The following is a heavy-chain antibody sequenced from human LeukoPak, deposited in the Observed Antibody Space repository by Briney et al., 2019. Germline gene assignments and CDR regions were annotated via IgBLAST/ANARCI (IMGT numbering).Heavy chain of an antibody. D-gene: IGHD3-22*01. CDR3: AKDSSGYYYMLNAFDI. CDR1: GFTFDDYA. J-gene: IGHJ3*02. Sequence: GGSLRLSCAASGFTFDDYAMHWVRQAPGKGLEWVSGISWNSGSIGYADSVKGRFTTSGDNAKNSLYLQMNSLRAEDTALYYCAKDSSGYYYMLNAFDIWGQGTMVTVSS. V-gene: IGHV3-9*01. CDR2: ISWNSGSI.